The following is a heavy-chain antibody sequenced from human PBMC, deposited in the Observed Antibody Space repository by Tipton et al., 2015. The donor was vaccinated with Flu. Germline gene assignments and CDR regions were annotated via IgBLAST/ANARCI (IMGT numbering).Heavy chain of an antibody. CDR3: ARGGAGITMVRGATYYYYYMDV. Sequence: TLSLTCAVYGGSFSGYYWTYIRQPPGKGLEWIGEINHSGDTNYNPSLKSRVTISVDTSKNQFSLKLSSVTAADTAVYYCARGGAGITMVRGATYYYYYMDVWGKGTTVTVSS. CDR2: INHSGDT. V-gene: IGHV4-34*01. D-gene: IGHD3-10*01. CDR1: GGSFSGYY. J-gene: IGHJ6*03.